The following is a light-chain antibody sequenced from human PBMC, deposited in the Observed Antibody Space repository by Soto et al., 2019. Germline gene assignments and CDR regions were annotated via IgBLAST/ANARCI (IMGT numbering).Light chain of an antibody. J-gene: IGKJ1*01. CDR3: HQRQSWPRT. CDR1: QYINTR. Sequence: EIVLTQSPATLSSFPGDRVTLSFRASQYINTRLAWYQHRPGQAPRLLIYQTSIRAAGIPARFSASGTGTDFTRTISDVQPEDFAVYYCHQRQSWPRTFGQGTKVDIK. V-gene: IGKV3-11*01. CDR2: QTS.